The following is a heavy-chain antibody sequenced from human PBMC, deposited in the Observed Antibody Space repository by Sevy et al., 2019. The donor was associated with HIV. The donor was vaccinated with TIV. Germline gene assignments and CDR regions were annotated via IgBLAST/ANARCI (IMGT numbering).Heavy chain of an antibody. CDR2: ISGLSNYI. J-gene: IGHJ4*02. CDR3: ARRAVNWDYFEY. V-gene: IGHV3-11*06. D-gene: IGHD3-16*01. Sequence: GGSLRLSCTASGFTFSDYYMSWIRQAPGKGLEWVSYISGLSNYINYADSVKGRFSISRDNVKDSLYLQMTSLRADDTAVYFCARRAVNWDYFEYWGQGTLVTVSS. CDR1: GFTFSDYY.